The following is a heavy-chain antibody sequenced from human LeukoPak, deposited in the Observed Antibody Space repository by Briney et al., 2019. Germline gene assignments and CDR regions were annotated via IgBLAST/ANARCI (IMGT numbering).Heavy chain of an antibody. D-gene: IGHD2-15*01. Sequence: PSETLSLTCAVYGGSFSGYYWGWIRQPPGKGLQWIGEINHSGSTNYNPSLKSRVTISVATSKNQFSLKLSSVTAADTAVYYCAPSGGPINWFDPWGQGTLVTVSS. CDR3: APSGGPINWFDP. CDR1: GGSFSGYY. CDR2: INHSGST. J-gene: IGHJ5*02. V-gene: IGHV4-34*01.